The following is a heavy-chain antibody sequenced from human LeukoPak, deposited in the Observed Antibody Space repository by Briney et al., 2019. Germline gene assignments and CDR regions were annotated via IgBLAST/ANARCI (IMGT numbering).Heavy chain of an antibody. V-gene: IGHV4-31*03. Sequence: PSQTLSLTCTVSGGPISSGGYYWSWIRQHPGKGLEWIGYIYYSGNTYYNPSLKSRVTISVDTSKNQFSLNLTSVTAADTAVYYCARYCSSTTCRWFDPWGQGTLVTVSS. CDR3: ARYCSSTTCRWFDP. CDR1: GGPISSGGYY. D-gene: IGHD2-2*01. CDR2: IYYSGNT. J-gene: IGHJ5*02.